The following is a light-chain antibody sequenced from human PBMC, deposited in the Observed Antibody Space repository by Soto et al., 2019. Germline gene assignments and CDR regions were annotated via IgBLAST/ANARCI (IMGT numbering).Light chain of an antibody. V-gene: IGKV3D-20*02. CDR1: QSVSSSY. Sequence: EIVLTQSPGTLSLSPGERASLSCRASQSVSSSYLAWDHQKPGQAPRRRIYGASSRATGIPDRFSASGSGTDFTLTSRDVQPEDFARYYGHRGSNWPPTFGQGTEVAI. CDR3: HRGSNWPPT. J-gene: IGKJ1*01. CDR2: GAS.